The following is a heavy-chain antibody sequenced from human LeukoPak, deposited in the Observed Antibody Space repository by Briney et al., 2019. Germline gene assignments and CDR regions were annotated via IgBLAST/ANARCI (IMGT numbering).Heavy chain of an antibody. CDR1: GFTFSSYS. J-gene: IGHJ4*02. V-gene: IGHV3-23*01. D-gene: IGHD2/OR15-2a*01. Sequence: GGSLRLSCVASGFTFSSYSMSWVRQAPGKGLEWVSTISGSGGSKYYADSVKGRFTISRDNSKNTLYLQMNSLRAEDTAVYYCARGNPYFDYWGQGTLVTVSS. CDR2: ISGSGGSK. CDR3: ARGNPYFDY.